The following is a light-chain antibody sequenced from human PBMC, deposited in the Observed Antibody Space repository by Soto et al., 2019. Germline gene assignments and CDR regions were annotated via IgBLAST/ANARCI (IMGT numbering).Light chain of an antibody. CDR1: EGISSY. CDR2: LAA. Sequence: DTQLTQSPSLLSASVGDTVTITCRASEGISSYLAWYQQKPGKGPKLLVYLAATLQSGVPSRFSGSGPGKEFTLTISSLQPEDFATYYCQQLNSYPLTFGGGTKVEVK. CDR3: QQLNSYPLT. V-gene: IGKV1-9*01. J-gene: IGKJ4*01.